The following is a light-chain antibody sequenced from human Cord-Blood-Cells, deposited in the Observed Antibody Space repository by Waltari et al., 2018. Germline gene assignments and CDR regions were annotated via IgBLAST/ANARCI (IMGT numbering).Light chain of an antibody. Sequence: QSALPQPASVSGSPGQSITISCTGTSSDVGSYNFVSWYQQHPGKAPKLMINEVSKRPSGVSNRFSGSKSGNTASLTISGLQAEDEADYYCCSYAGSSTLVFGGGTKLTVL. J-gene: IGLJ2*01. CDR2: EVS. CDR3: CSYAGSSTLV. CDR1: SSDVGSYNF. V-gene: IGLV2-23*02.